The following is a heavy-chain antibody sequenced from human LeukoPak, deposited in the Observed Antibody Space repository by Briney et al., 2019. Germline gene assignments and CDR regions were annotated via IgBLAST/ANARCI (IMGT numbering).Heavy chain of an antibody. D-gene: IGHD6-13*01. CDR2: ISAYNGNT. CDR3: ALAAAGTSSWSWFDP. CDR1: GYTFTSYG. Sequence: GASVKVSCKASGYTFTSYGISWVRQAPGQGLEWMGWISAYNGNTNYAQKLQGRVTMTTDTSTSTAYMELRSLRSDDTAVYYCALAAAGTSSWSWFDPWGQGTLVTVSS. J-gene: IGHJ5*02. V-gene: IGHV1-18*01.